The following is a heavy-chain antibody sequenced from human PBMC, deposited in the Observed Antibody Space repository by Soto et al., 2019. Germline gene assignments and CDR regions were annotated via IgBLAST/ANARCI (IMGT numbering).Heavy chain of an antibody. Sequence: QVQLQESGPGLVKPSETLSLTCTVSGGSISSYYWSWIRQPPGNGLEWIGYIYYSGSTNYNPSLKSRVTISVDTSQNQFSLKLSSVTAADTAVYYCARDGRMITSYGMDVWGQGTTVTVSS. J-gene: IGHJ6*02. CDR2: IYYSGST. CDR3: ARDGRMITSYGMDV. CDR1: GGSISSYY. D-gene: IGHD3-16*01. V-gene: IGHV4-59*01.